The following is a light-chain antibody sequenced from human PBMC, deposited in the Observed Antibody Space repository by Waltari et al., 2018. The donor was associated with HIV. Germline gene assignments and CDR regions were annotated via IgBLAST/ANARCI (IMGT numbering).Light chain of an antibody. J-gene: IGLJ2*01. Sequence: QSALTQPHSVSGSLGQSVTIPCNGTSSDVGTNTFVSWYQQHPGSAPKLLIYDVLKRPSGVSRRFSGSKSDNTASLTISGLRIDDEADYFCCSYTDTYTWIFGGGTSLTV. CDR1: SSDVGTNTF. V-gene: IGLV2-11*01. CDR3: CSYTDTYTWI. CDR2: DVL.